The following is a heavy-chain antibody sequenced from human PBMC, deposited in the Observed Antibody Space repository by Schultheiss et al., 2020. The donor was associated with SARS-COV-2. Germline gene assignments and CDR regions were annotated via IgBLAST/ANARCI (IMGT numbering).Heavy chain of an antibody. CDR2: IYYSGST. V-gene: IGHV4-4*02. CDR1: GGSISSSNW. CDR3: ARAVAWFDY. J-gene: IGHJ4*02. Sequence: SETLSLTCAVSGGSISSSNWWSWVRQPPGKGLEWIGYIYYSGSTNYNPSLKSRVTISVDTSKNQFSLKLSSVTAADTAVYYCARAVAWFDYWGQGTLVTVSS.